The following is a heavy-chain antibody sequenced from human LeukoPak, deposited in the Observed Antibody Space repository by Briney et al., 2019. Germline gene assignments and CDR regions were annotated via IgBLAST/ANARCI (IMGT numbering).Heavy chain of an antibody. D-gene: IGHD6-13*01. J-gene: IGHJ4*02. V-gene: IGHV3-23*01. Sequence: GGSLRLSCAASGFTFRSYAMSWVRQAPGRGLEWVSTISGSDGSTYYADSVRGRFTITRDTSKNMLYLQMNSLRDEDTAVYYCARDQGAAGLYWGQGALVTVSS. CDR2: ISGSDGST. CDR3: ARDQGAAGLY. CDR1: GFTFRSYA.